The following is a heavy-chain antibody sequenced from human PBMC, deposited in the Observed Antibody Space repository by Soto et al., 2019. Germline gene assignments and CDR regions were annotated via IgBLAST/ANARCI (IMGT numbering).Heavy chain of an antibody. D-gene: IGHD3-10*01. V-gene: IGHV4-31*03. CDR2: IYYSGNT. CDR1: GGSISSGGYS. CDR3: ARKPPGIFWYLDL. J-gene: IGHJ2*01. Sequence: QVQLQESGPGLVKPSQTLSLTCTVSGGSISSGGYSWSWIRQHPGKGLECLGYIYYSGNTYYNPSLRSGVTMSVDTSTNQFSLKLSSVTAADTAVYYCARKPPGIFWYLDLWGRGTLVTVSS.